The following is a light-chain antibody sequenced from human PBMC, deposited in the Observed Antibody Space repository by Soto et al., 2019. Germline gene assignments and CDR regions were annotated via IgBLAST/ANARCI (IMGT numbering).Light chain of an antibody. Sequence: QSALTQPASVSGSPGQSITISCTGTSSDVRGYNYVSWYQQHPGKAPKLMIYDVSNRPSGVSNRFSGSKSGNTASLTISGLQAEDEADYYCISYTSSSTLLYVFGTGTKLTVL. V-gene: IGLV2-14*01. CDR2: DVS. J-gene: IGLJ1*01. CDR3: ISYTSSSTLLYV. CDR1: SSDVRGYNY.